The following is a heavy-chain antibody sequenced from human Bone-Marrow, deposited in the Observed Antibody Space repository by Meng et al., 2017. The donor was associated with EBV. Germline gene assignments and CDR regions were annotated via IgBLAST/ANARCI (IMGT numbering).Heavy chain of an antibody. V-gene: IGHV4-39*01. D-gene: IGHD5-18*01. CDR2: IYHSGTT. CDR1: GESITTYTFY. Sequence: QLQLQESDPGLVKPSETLSLTCTVSGESITTYTFYWGWIRQPPGKGLEWIGTIYHSGTTYYNPSLQSRVTISVDTSKNQFSLKMNSVTAADTAVYYCARRAASWFDPWGQGALVSVSS. J-gene: IGHJ5*02. CDR3: ARRAASWFDP.